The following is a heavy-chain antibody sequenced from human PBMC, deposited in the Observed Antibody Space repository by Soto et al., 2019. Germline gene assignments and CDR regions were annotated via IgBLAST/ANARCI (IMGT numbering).Heavy chain of an antibody. V-gene: IGHV1-18*01. Sequence: QVQLVQSGAEVKKPGASVKVSCKASGYTLTSYGISWVRQAPGQGLEWMGWISAYNGNTNYAQKLQGRVTMTTDTSTSTAYMELRSLRSDDTAVYYCARDALGSSWYPYYYYGMDVWGQGTTVTVSS. CDR2: ISAYNGNT. J-gene: IGHJ6*02. D-gene: IGHD6-13*01. CDR1: GYTLTSYG. CDR3: ARDALGSSWYPYYYYGMDV.